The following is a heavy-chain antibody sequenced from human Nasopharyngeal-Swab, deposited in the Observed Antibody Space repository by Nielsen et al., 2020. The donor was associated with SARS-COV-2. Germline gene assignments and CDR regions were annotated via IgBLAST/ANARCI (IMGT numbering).Heavy chain of an antibody. Sequence: GGSLRLSCAASGFTFSASAMHWVRQAAGQGLEWVGRIRGKADNYATAYTASMKGRFTISRDDSKNTAYLQMNSLKTEDTAVYYCTRLRSSSSDDAFDVWGQGTMVTVSS. CDR1: GFTFSASA. CDR2: IRGKADNYAT. J-gene: IGHJ3*01. CDR3: TRLRSSSSDDAFDV. D-gene: IGHD6-6*01. V-gene: IGHV3-73*01.